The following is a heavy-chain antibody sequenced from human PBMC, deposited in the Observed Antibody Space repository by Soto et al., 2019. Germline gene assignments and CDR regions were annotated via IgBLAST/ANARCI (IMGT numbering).Heavy chain of an antibody. CDR2: LYYSGST. D-gene: IGHD3-22*01. CDR3: ARASYDSSTYYLDY. V-gene: IGHV4-30-4*01. Sequence: QVQLQESGPRLVKPSQTLSLTCTVSGASISSGDYYWTWIRQPPGKGLEWIGSLYYSGSTYYNPSLKSRVTISVDTSNYQFSLKLSSVTAADTAVYYCARASYDSSTYYLDYWGQGTLVTVSS. CDR1: GASISSGDYY. J-gene: IGHJ4*02.